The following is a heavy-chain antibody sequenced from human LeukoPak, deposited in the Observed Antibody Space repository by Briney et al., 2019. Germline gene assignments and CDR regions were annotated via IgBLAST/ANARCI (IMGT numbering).Heavy chain of an antibody. CDR3: ARSGTEDGYNIYFDH. J-gene: IGHJ4*02. CDR1: GFTFSTYA. D-gene: IGHD5-24*01. V-gene: IGHV3-23*01. Sequence: GGSLRLSCAPSGFTFSTYAMSWVRQAPGKGLEWVSLISGSGSGTHYADSVKGRFTISRDNSKNMLYPHMNTLRAGDTAVYYCARSGTEDGYNIYFDHWGQGTPVTVSS. CDR2: ISGSGSGT.